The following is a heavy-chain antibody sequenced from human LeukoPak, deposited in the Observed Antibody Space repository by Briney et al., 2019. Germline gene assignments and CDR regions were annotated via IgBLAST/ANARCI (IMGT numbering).Heavy chain of an antibody. V-gene: IGHV3-66*01. Sequence: GGSLRLSCAASGFTVSSTYMSWVRQTPGKGLEWVSVLYSDGSTYYRDSVKGRFTISRDNSKNTVYLQMNALRAEDTGVYYCARDRQQLGAWFDPGGQGTLVTVSS. CDR2: LYSDGST. D-gene: IGHD6-13*01. CDR1: GFTVSSTY. J-gene: IGHJ5*02. CDR3: ARDRQQLGAWFDP.